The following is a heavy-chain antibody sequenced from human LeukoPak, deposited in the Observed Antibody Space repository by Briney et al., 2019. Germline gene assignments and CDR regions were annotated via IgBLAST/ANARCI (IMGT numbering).Heavy chain of an antibody. CDR2: LDWDDDK. V-gene: IGHV2-70*11. CDR1: VFSLSNSAMC. D-gene: IGHD6-13*01. J-gene: IGHJ3*02. CDR3: ARLTYSRKMFDI. Sequence: ESGATLVNPTQTLTLTYTFSVFSLSNSAMCVSWIRQPPGKPLEWLARLDWDDDKYYSTSLKTMLTISKDTSKNHVVLTITNIYYVDTGMYYSARLTYSRKMFDIWGQGTMVTVSS.